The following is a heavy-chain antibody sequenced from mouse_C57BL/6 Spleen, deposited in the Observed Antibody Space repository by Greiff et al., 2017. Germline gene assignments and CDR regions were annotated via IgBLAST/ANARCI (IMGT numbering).Heavy chain of an antibody. CDR3: ARYCPWYFDV. CDR1: GFSFTDYY. CDR2: IRNKANGYTT. J-gene: IGHJ1*03. V-gene: IGHV7-3*01. Sequence: EVKLVESGRGLVQPGGSLSISCAASGFSFTDYYMSWVRQPPGKALEWLGFIRNKANGYTTESSASVQDRFTISRDNSQSILYLQKNVRRAEDSATYYCARYCPWYFDVWGTGTTVTVSS.